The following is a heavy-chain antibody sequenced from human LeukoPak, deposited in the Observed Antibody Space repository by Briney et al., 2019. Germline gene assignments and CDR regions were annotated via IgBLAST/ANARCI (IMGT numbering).Heavy chain of an antibody. V-gene: IGHV3-48*04. CDR2: ISTSGRTI. CDR1: GFTFSSYG. J-gene: IGHJ6*02. D-gene: IGHD4-17*01. Sequence: GGSLRLSCAASGFTFSSYGMHWVRQAPGKGLEWVSYISTSGRTIHFADSVRGRFTVSRDNPKNSLYLQMNSLRAEDTAVYYCARDLYGSMDVWGQGTTVTVSS. CDR3: ARDLYGSMDV.